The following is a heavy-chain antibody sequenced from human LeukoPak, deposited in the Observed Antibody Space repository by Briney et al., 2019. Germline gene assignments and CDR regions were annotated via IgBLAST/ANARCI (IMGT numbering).Heavy chain of an antibody. CDR1: GFTFSSYS. CDR2: ISSSSSTI. CDR3: ARVPGGTIYYYYMDV. D-gene: IGHD1-7*01. J-gene: IGHJ6*03. V-gene: IGHV3-48*04. Sequence: GGSLRLSCAASGFTFSSYSMNWVRQAPGKGLEWVSYISSSSSTIYYADSVKGRFTISRDNAKNSLYLQMNSLRAEDTALYHCARVPGGTIYYYYMDVWGKGTTVTVSS.